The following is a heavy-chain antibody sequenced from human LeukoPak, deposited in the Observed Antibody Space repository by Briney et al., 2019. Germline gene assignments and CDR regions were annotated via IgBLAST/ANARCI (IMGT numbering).Heavy chain of an antibody. Sequence: GGSRRLSGGVSGFTFSSDGMCWVGQAPGRGLEWVSSIDIRGDSTSYADSVKGRFTISRDNSKNTLLLQADSLRAEDSPIYYCANDIRPNDYWGQGTLVTVSS. J-gene: IGHJ4*02. CDR3: ANDIRPNDY. CDR2: IDIRGDST. CDR1: GFTFSSDG. V-gene: IGHV3-23*05. D-gene: IGHD4/OR15-4a*01.